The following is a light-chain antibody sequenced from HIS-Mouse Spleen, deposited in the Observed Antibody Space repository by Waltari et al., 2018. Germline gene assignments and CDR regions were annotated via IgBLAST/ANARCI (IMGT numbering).Light chain of an antibody. Sequence: SYDLTQPPSVSVSPGQTARITCSGHPVPKKYAYWYQQKSGQAPVLVIYEDSKRPSGIPERFSGSSSGTMATLTISGAQVEDEADYYCYSTDSSGNHRVFGGGTKLTVL. V-gene: IGLV3-10*01. CDR3: YSTDSSGNHRV. CDR2: EDS. J-gene: IGLJ2*01. CDR1: PVPKKY.